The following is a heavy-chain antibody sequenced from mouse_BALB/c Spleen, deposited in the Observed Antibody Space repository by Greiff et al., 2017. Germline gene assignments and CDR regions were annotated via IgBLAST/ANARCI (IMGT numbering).Heavy chain of an antibody. CDR2: ISSGGSYT. CDR3: ASLYYGRSYSGFAY. Sequence: EVQRVESGGDLVKPGGPLKLSCAASGFTFSSYGMSWVRQPPDKRLEWVATISSGGSYTYYPDSVKGRFTISRDTAKNTLYLQMSSRKSEDTAMYYCASLYYGRSYSGFAYGGQGTLVTVAA. CDR1: GFTFSSYG. V-gene: IGHV5-6*01. D-gene: IGHD1-1*01. J-gene: IGHJ3*01.